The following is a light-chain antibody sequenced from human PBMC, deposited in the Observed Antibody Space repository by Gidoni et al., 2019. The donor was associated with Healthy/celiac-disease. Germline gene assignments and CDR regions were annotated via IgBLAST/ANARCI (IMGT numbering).Light chain of an antibody. CDR1: SSNIGSNT. J-gene: IGLJ1*01. CDR2: SNN. CDR3: AAWDDSLNGSYV. V-gene: IGLV1-44*01. Sequence: QSVLTQTPSTSGNPGQRVTISCSGRSSNIGSNTVNWYQQLPGTAPKLLICSNNQRPSGVPDRFSGSKSGTSASLAISGLQSEDEADYYCAAWDDSLNGSYVFGTGTKVTVL.